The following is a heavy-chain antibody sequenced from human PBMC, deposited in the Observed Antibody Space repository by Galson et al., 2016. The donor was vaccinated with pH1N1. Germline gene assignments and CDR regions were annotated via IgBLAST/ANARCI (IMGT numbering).Heavy chain of an antibody. CDR1: GFSVRSYW. CDR3: ARVRAYSDFTLLMNHWYDP. V-gene: IGHV3-7*01. Sequence: SLRLSCAASGFSVRSYWMAWVRQVPGKGLEWVANINQEATAKQSVASVKGRFNFSRDNAKNSIYRQMSRPRVEHTAIYYCARVRAYSDFTLLMNHWYDPWGQGTLVTVSS. CDR2: INQEATAK. D-gene: IGHD4-11*01. J-gene: IGHJ5*02.